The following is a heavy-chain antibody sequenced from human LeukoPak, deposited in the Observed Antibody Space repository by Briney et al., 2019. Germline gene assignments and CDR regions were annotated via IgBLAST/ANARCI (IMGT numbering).Heavy chain of an antibody. V-gene: IGHV4-34*01. CDR1: GGSFSGYY. Sequence: SETLSLTCAVYGGSFSGYYWSWIRQPPGKGLEWIGEINHSGSTNYNPSLKSRVTISVDTSKNQFSLKLSSVTAAGTAVYYCARGFGGDCSSTSCYVDFDYWGQGTLVTVSS. CDR2: INHSGST. CDR3: ARGFGGDCSSTSCYVDFDY. D-gene: IGHD2-2*01. J-gene: IGHJ4*02.